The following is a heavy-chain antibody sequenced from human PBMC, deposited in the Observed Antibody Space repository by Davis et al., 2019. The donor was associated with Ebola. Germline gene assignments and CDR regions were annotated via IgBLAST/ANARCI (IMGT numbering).Heavy chain of an antibody. CDR3: ARTTRGSGWFVDY. CDR1: GGSTSSYY. D-gene: IGHD6-19*01. J-gene: IGHJ4*02. CDR2: IYYSGST. V-gene: IGHV4-59*12. Sequence: MPSETLSLTCTVSGGSTSSYYWSWIRQPPGKGLEWIGYIYYSGSTDYNPSLKSRVSISLDRSKNQFSLKVTSLTAADTAVYYCARTTRGSGWFVDYWGQGTLVTVSS.